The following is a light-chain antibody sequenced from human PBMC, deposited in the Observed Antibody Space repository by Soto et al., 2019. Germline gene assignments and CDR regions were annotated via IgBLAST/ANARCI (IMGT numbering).Light chain of an antibody. CDR3: MQALRNPWT. CDR1: QSLLNSNGNNY. V-gene: IGKV2-28*01. J-gene: IGKJ1*01. CDR2: LGS. Sequence: DIVMTQFPLSLPVTPGEPASISCTSSQSLLNSNGNNYLDWYLQKPGQSPQLLIHLGSKRASGVPDRLNASGSGTSFTLKISRVEAEDVGVYYCMQALRNPWTFGQGTKVEIK.